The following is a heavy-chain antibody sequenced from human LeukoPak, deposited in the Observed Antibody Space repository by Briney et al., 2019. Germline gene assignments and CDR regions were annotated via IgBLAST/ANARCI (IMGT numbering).Heavy chain of an antibody. J-gene: IGHJ4*02. D-gene: IGHD2-2*01. CDR1: GYTLTSYY. Sequence: GASVKVFCKASGYTLTSYYMHWVRQAPGQGLEWMGIINPSGGSTSYAQKFQGRVTMTRDTSTSTVYMELSSLRSEDTAVYYCARENIVVVPAAHEYYFDYWGQGTLVTVSS. CDR3: ARENIVVVPAAHEYYFDY. CDR2: INPSGGST. V-gene: IGHV1-46*01.